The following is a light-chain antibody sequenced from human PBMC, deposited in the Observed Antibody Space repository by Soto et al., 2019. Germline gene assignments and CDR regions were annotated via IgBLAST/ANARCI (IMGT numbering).Light chain of an antibody. CDR2: GAS. V-gene: IGKV3-15*01. J-gene: IGKJ2*01. CDR3: QQYNNWPPDT. CDR1: QSVSSN. Sequence: EIVMTQSPATLSVSPGERATLSCRASQSVSSNLAWYQQKPGQAPRLLIYGASTRATGIPARFSGSRSGTEFTLIISSLQSEDFAVYYCQQYNNWPPDTFGQGTKLEIK.